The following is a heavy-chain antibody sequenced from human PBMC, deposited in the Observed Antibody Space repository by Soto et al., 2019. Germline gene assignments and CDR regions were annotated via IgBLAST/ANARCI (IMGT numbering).Heavy chain of an antibody. CDR1: GGSFSGYY. CDR2: INHSGNT. V-gene: IGHV4-34*01. Sequence: QVQLQQWGAGLLKPSETLSLTCAVYGGSFSGYYWSWVRQPPGRGREWIGEINHSGNTNYNPSPKSRVTISVDTSKNQLCLNLSSVTAADTAMYYCARHHVRGRTIAGAAEFWGQGTLVTVSS. J-gene: IGHJ4*02. D-gene: IGHD6-13*01. CDR3: ARHHVRGRTIAGAAEF.